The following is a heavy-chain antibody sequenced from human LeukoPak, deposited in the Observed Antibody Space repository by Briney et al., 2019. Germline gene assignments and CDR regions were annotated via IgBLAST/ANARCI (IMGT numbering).Heavy chain of an antibody. D-gene: IGHD3-22*01. CDR1: GDSISSGDYY. Sequence: SETLSLTCTVSGDSISSGDYYWSWIRQPAGKGLEWIGRIYTSGSTNYNPSLKSRVTISVDTSKNQFSLKLTSVTAADTAVYYCARGPYKYDGSGAFDIWGQGTMVTVSS. CDR3: ARGPYKYDGSGAFDI. J-gene: IGHJ3*02. CDR2: IYTSGST. V-gene: IGHV4-61*02.